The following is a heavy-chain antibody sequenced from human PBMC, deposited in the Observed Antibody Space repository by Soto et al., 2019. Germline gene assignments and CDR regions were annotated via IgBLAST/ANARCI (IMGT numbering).Heavy chain of an antibody. J-gene: IGHJ6*03. Sequence: QVQLQQWGAGLLKPSETLSLTCAVYGGSFSGYYWSWIRQPPGKGLEWIGEINHSGSTNYNPSLKSRVTISVDTSKNQFSLKLSSVTATDTAVYYCARGGGSVVVVAATDYYYMDVWGKGTTVTVSS. CDR2: INHSGST. V-gene: IGHV4-34*01. CDR3: ARGGGSVVVVAATDYYYMDV. D-gene: IGHD2-15*01. CDR1: GGSFSGYY.